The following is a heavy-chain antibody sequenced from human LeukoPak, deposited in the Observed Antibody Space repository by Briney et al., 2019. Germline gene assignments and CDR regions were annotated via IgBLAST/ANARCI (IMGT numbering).Heavy chain of an antibody. J-gene: IGHJ5*02. V-gene: IGHV3-48*01. Sequence: GGSLRLSCAASGFTFSSYSMKWVRQAPGKGLEWVSYISSSSSTIYYADSVKGRFTISRDNAKNSLYLQMNSLRAEDTAVYYCARGQVWSGYHHPGGFDPWGQGTLVTVSS. CDR1: GFTFSSYS. CDR2: ISSSSSTI. CDR3: ARGQVWSGYHHPGGFDP. D-gene: IGHD3-3*01.